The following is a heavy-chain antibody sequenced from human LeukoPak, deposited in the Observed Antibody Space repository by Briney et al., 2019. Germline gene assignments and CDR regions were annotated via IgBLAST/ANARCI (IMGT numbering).Heavy chain of an antibody. V-gene: IGHV4-39*01. CDR2: IYYSGNT. D-gene: IGHD3-10*01. CDR3: ARMVRGRGYYYYYMDV. Sequence: SETLSLTCAVSGGSISSSNWWSWVRQPPGKGLEWIGSIYYSGNTYYNPSLKSRVTISVDTSKNEFSLKLSSVTAADTAVYSCARMVRGRGYYYYYMDVWGKGTTVTVSS. CDR1: GGSISSSNW. J-gene: IGHJ6*03.